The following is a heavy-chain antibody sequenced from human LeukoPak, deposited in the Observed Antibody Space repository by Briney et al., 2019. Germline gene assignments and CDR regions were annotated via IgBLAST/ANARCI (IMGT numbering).Heavy chain of an antibody. V-gene: IGHV4-59*01. D-gene: IGHD2-15*01. Sequence: SETLSLSCTVSGGSISSYYWSWIRQPPGKGLEWIGYIYYSGSTNYNPSLKSRVTISVDTSKNQFSLKLSSVTAADTAVYYSARDDHCSGGSCYSDYYYGMDVWGQGTTVTVSS. CDR2: IYYSGST. CDR1: GGSISSYY. J-gene: IGHJ6*02. CDR3: ARDDHCSGGSCYSDYYYGMDV.